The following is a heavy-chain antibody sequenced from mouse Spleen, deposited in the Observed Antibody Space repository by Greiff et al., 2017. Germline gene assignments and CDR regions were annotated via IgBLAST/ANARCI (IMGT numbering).Heavy chain of an antibody. V-gene: IGHV5-9*04. CDR1: GFTFSSYT. CDR3: ARHENGAYYSYYRDAMDY. Sequence: EVKVVESGGGLVKPGGSLKLSCAASGFTFSSYTMSWVRQTPAKRLEWVATISSGGGNTYYPDSVKGRFTISRDNARNTLYLQMSSLRSEDTAMYYCARHENGAYYSYYRDAMDYWGQGTSVTVSS. J-gene: IGHJ4*01. D-gene: IGHD2-12*01. CDR2: ISSGGGNT.